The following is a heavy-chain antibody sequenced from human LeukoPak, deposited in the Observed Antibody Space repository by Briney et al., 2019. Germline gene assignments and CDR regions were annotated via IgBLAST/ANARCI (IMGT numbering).Heavy chain of an antibody. Sequence: SETLSLTCTVSGGPISSYYWSWIRQPAGKGLEWIGRIYTSGSTNYNPSLKSRVTMSVDTSKNQFSLKLSSVTAADTAVYYCARADFWSGINYYMDVWGKGTTVTVSS. CDR2: IYTSGST. D-gene: IGHD3-3*01. CDR1: GGPISSYY. CDR3: ARADFWSGINYYMDV. V-gene: IGHV4-4*07. J-gene: IGHJ6*03.